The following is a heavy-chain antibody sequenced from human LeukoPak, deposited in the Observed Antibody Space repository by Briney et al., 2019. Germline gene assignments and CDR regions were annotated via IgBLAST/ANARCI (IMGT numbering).Heavy chain of an antibody. CDR2: IRRKAHGATT. CDR1: GFTFGDYA. CDR3: TRVTYYYDNSGYFHFDS. J-gene: IGHJ4*02. V-gene: IGHV3-49*04. D-gene: IGHD3-22*01. Sequence: GGSLRLSCTTSGFTFGDYAMSWVRQAPGKGLEWVSFIRRKAHGATTEYAASVKGRFSSSRDDSKSIAYLQMNSLKTEDTAVYFCTRVTYYYDNSGYFHFDSWGQGSLVTVSS.